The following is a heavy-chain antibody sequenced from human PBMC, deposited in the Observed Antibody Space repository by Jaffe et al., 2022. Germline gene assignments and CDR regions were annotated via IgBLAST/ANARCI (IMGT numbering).Heavy chain of an antibody. J-gene: IGHJ4*02. CDR3: ARETKESITMVRGVNYYFDY. D-gene: IGHD3-10*01. Sequence: QVQLQESGPGLVKPSETLSLTCTVSGGSISSYYWSWIRQPPGKGLEWIGYIYYSGSTNYNPSLKSRVTISVDTSKNQFSLKLSSVTAADTAVYYCARETKESITMVRGVNYYFDYWGQGTLVTVSS. CDR1: GGSISSYY. CDR2: IYYSGST. V-gene: IGHV4-59*01.